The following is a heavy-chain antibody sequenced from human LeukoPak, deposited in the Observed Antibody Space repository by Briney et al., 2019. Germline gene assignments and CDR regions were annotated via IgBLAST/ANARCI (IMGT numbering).Heavy chain of an antibody. V-gene: IGHV3-30*02. D-gene: IGHD1-26*01. CDR3: AKIGHGYSYGGGFDP. Sequence: GGSLRLSCAASGFRISVYSMVWVRQALGKRLEWVTSIQHDGSHNYYAESVKGRFTISRDDATKMLYLQMNSLRTEDTALYYCAKIGHGYSYGGGFDPWGQGTLVTVSS. CDR2: IQHDGSHN. CDR1: GFRISVYS. J-gene: IGHJ5*02.